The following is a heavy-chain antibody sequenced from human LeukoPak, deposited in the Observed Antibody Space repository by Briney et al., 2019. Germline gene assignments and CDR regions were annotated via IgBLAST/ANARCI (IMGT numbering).Heavy chain of an antibody. J-gene: IGHJ4*02. Sequence: SETLSLTCAVYGGSFSGYYWSWIRQPPGKGLEWIGEINHSGSTNYNPSLKSRVTISVDTSKNQFSLKLSSVTAADTAVYYCASFQVAGTHYSDYWGQGTLVTVSS. CDR1: GGSFSGYY. CDR2: INHSGST. D-gene: IGHD6-19*01. CDR3: ASFQVAGTHYSDY. V-gene: IGHV4-34*01.